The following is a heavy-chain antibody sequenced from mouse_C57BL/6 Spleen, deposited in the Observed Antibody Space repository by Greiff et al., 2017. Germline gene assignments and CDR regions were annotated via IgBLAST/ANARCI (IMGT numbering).Heavy chain of an antibody. CDR3: ARGITTVVAPYAMDY. J-gene: IGHJ4*01. D-gene: IGHD1-1*01. CDR2: IYPGSGNT. Sequence: QVHVKQSGPELVKPGASVKISCKASGYSFTSYYIHWVKQRPGQGLEWIGWIYPGSGNTKYNEKFKGKATLTADTSSSTAYMQLSSLTSEDSAVYYCARGITTVVAPYAMDYWGQGTSVTVSS. CDR1: GYSFTSYY. V-gene: IGHV1-66*01.